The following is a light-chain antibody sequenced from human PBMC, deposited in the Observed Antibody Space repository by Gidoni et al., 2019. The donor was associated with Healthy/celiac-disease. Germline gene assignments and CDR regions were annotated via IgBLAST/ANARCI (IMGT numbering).Light chain of an antibody. CDR2: KAP. CDR1: QSTSSW. V-gene: IGKV1-5*03. J-gene: IGKJ1*01. Sequence: IQMPQSPSTLAASVGDRVTITCRASQSTSSWLPWYQQKPGKAPKLLIYKAPSLESGVPSRFSGSGSGTEFTITISSLQPDDFATYYCQQYNSYSRTFGQGTKVEIK. CDR3: QQYNSYSRT.